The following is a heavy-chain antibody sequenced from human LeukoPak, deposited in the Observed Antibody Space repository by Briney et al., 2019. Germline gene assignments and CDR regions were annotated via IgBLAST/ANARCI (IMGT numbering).Heavy chain of an antibody. J-gene: IGHJ4*02. D-gene: IGHD5-18*01. Sequence: GGSLRLSCAASGFTFSSYGMHWVRQAPGKGLEWVAFIRYDGSNKYYEDSVKGRFTISRDNSKNTLYLQMNSLRAEDTAVYYCAKRGNVDTAMVKDYWGQGTLVTVSS. CDR2: IRYDGSNK. V-gene: IGHV3-30*02. CDR3: AKRGNVDTAMVKDY. CDR1: GFTFSSYG.